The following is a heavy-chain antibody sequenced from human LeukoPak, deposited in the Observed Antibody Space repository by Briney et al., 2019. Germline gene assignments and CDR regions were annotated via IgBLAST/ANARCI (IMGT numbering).Heavy chain of an antibody. Sequence: PSETLSLTCTVSGGSISSGGYYWSWIRQHPGKGLEWIGYIYYSGSTNYNPSHKSRVTISVDTSKNQLSLKLSSVTAADTAVYYCARADCSSTSCYLDYWGQGTLVTVSS. CDR2: IYYSGST. CDR3: ARADCSSTSCYLDY. CDR1: GGSISSGGYY. J-gene: IGHJ4*02. V-gene: IGHV4-31*03. D-gene: IGHD2-2*01.